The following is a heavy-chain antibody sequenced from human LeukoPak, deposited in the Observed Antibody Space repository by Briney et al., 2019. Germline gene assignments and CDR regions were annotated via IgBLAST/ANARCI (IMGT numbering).Heavy chain of an antibody. J-gene: IGHJ4*02. CDR3: AKDLDTVVRGVFDY. V-gene: IGHV3-23*01. CDR2: IGGGGRRT. Sequence: GSLRLSCAAPGFTFSNFAMSWVRQAPGNGLEWVSAIGGGGRRTYYADSVKGRFTISRDNSKNTLYLQMNSLRAEDTAVYYCAKDLDTVVRGVFDYWGQGILVTVSS. CDR1: GFTFSNFA. D-gene: IGHD3-10*01.